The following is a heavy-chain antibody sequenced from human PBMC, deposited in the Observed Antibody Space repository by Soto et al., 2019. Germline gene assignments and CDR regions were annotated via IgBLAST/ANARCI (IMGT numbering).Heavy chain of an antibody. J-gene: IGHJ6*02. Sequence: SETLSLTCYVSGVSINDYYWSWTRQTAGRGLEWIGRIFTNGNTNYNPSLRGRLTMSVDTSTNQVSLRLTSVTAADTAVYYCASGPLVSRYYGLNVWGQGTTVTVSS. CDR1: GVSINDYY. CDR2: IFTNGNT. V-gene: IGHV4-4*07. CDR3: ASGPLVSRYYGLNV.